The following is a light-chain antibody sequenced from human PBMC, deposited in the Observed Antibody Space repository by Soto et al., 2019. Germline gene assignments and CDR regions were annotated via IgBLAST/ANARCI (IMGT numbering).Light chain of an antibody. CDR2: DAS. CDR3: QQYNNYYT. Sequence: DIQMTQSPSTLSASVGDRVTITCRVSQSISSWLAWYQQKPGKAPKLLIYDASSLESGVPSRFSGSGSGTEFTLTISSLQPDDFATYYCQQYNNYYTFGQGTKLEIK. J-gene: IGKJ2*01. CDR1: QSISSW. V-gene: IGKV1-5*01.